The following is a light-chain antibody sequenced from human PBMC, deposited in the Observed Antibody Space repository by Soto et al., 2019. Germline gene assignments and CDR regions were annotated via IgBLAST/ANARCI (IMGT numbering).Light chain of an antibody. CDR3: SSYTGSKSYV. J-gene: IGLJ1*01. CDR2: AVT. CDR1: SSDVDAYNY. Sequence: QSVLTQPASVSGSSGQSITISCTGTSSDVDAYNYVSWYQQHPGKAPKLMIFAVTNRPSGVSNRFSGSKSGNTASLTISGLQAEDEADYYCSSYTGSKSYVFGTGTKVTVL. V-gene: IGLV2-14*03.